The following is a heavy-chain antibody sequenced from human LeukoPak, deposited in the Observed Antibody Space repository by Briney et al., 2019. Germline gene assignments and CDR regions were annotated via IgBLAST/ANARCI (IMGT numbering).Heavy chain of an antibody. V-gene: IGHV1-2*02. CDR2: INPNSGGT. D-gene: IGHD4/OR15-4a*01. J-gene: IGHJ5*02. Sequence: GASVKVSCKASGYAFTGYYMHWVRQAPGQGLEWMGWINPNSGGTNYAQKFQGRVTMTRDTSISTAYMELSRLRSDDTAVYYCARDIADYPGPHWFDPWGQGTLVTVSS. CDR1: GYAFTGYY. CDR3: ARDIADYPGPHWFDP.